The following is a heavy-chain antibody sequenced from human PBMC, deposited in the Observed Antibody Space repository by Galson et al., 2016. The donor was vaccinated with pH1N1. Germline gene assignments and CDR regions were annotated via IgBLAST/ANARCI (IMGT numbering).Heavy chain of an antibody. CDR1: GFTFSRYP. J-gene: IGHJ3*02. Sequence: SLRLSCAATGFTFSRYPMHWVRQGPGKGLEWVAFVHYDGNNKYYADSVKGRFTVSRDNSKNTLYLQMNSLRAEDTAHYYCASNQRFLEQDAFDIWGLGTRVTVSS. CDR3: ASNQRFLEQDAFDI. D-gene: IGHD3-3*01. CDR2: VHYDGNNK. V-gene: IGHV3-30*02.